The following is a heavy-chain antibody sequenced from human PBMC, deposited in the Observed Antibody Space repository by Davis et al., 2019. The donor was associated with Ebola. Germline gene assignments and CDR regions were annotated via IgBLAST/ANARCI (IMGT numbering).Heavy chain of an antibody. Sequence: MPSETLSLTCTVSGGSISSSSYYWGWIRQPPGKGLEWIGYIYKSGSTNYNPSLQSRVTISMDTSKNQFSLKLSSVTAADTAVYYCARGDFWSGSGWFDPWGQGTLVTVSS. CDR3: ARGDFWSGSGWFDP. J-gene: IGHJ5*02. CDR1: GGSISSSSYY. D-gene: IGHD3-3*01. CDR2: IYKSGST. V-gene: IGHV4-61*05.